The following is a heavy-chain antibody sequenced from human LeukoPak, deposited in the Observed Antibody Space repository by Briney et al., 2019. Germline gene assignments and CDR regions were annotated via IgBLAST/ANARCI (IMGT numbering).Heavy chain of an antibody. CDR3: GRGSGWIFDS. CDR2: IKEDDSEK. CDR1: GITFSKSW. D-gene: IGHD6-19*01. V-gene: IGHV3-7*01. Sequence: PGGSLRLSCVASGITFSKSWMGWVRQAPGKGLEWVADIKEDDSEKNYVDSVRGRFTISRDNAKSSVYLQMNSLRVDDTAVYYCGRGSGWIFDSWGQGTLVTVSS. J-gene: IGHJ4*02.